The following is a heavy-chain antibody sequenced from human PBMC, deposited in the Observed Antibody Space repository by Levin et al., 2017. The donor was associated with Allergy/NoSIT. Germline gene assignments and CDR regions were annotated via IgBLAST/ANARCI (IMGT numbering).Heavy chain of an antibody. V-gene: IGHV3-15*01. Sequence: GGSLRLSCAASGFTFSNAWMSWVRQAPGKGLEWVGRIKSKTDGGTTDYAAPVKGRFTISRDDSKNTLYLQMNSLKTEDTAVYYCTTDLRWWYHYGMDVWGQGTTVTVSS. CDR1: GFTFSNAW. J-gene: IGHJ6*02. D-gene: IGHD2-15*01. CDR3: TTDLRWWYHYGMDV. CDR2: IKSKTDGGTT.